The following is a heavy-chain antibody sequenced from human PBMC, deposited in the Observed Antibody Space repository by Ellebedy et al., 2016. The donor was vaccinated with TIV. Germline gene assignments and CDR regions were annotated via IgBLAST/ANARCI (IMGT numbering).Heavy chain of an antibody. J-gene: IGHJ3*01. CDR1: GFTFSRNV. CDR2: ISGNGGNT. Sequence: GGSLRLXXAVSGFTFSRNVMNWVRQAPGKGLEWVSSISGNGGNTYDADSVKGRFTISRDNSKNTLYLQMNALRAEDTAIFYCAKTKGYSDAFDSWGQGTMVTVS. V-gene: IGHV3-23*01. D-gene: IGHD5-18*01. CDR3: AKTKGYSDAFDS.